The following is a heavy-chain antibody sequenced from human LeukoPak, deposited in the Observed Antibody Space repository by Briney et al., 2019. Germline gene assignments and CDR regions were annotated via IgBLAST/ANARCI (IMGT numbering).Heavy chain of an antibody. CDR3: TRAGGTVPYYYYSMDV. CDR2: IRSKTYGGTT. Sequence: GGSLRLSCTAPGFTFGDYAMSWVRQAPGKGLEWVGFIRSKTYGGTTEYAASVKGRFTISRDDSKSIAYLQMNSLKTEDTAVYYCTRAGGTVPYYYYSMDVWGKGTTVTISS. J-gene: IGHJ6*03. CDR1: GFTFGDYA. D-gene: IGHD4-17*01. V-gene: IGHV3-49*04.